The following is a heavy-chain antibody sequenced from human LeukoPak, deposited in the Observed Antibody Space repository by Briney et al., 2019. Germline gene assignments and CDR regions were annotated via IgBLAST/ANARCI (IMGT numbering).Heavy chain of an antibody. CDR3: ARVVPAAITWAFDI. CDR2: IKQDGSEK. J-gene: IGHJ3*02. Sequence: GGCLRLSCAASGFTFSSYWMSWVRQAPGKGLEWVANIKQDGSEKYYVDSVKGRFTISRDNAKNSLYLQMNSLRAEDTAVYYCARVVPAAITWAFDIWGQGTMVTVSS. CDR1: GFTFSSYW. V-gene: IGHV3-7*01. D-gene: IGHD2-2*02.